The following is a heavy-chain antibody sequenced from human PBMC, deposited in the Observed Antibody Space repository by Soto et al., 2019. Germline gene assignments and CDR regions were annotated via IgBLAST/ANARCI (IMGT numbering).Heavy chain of an antibody. D-gene: IGHD5-18*01. CDR2: ISYDGSIK. CDR3: ANSEYSRYKNIDV. CDR1: VCTFRGYG. V-gene: IGHV3-30*18. Sequence: WWSLRLSCSASVCTFRGYGMHWFRQAPGRGLEWVALISYDGSIKYYADSVRGRFTISRDNSKNTLYLQMNSLRAEDTAVYYCANSEYSRYKNIDVWGQGTTVTV. J-gene: IGHJ6*02.